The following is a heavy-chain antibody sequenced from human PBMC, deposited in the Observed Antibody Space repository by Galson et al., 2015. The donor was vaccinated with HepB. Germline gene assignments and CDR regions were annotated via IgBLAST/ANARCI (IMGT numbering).Heavy chain of an antibody. V-gene: IGHV5-51*03. CDR2: IYPGDSDA. Sequence: QSGAEVKKPGESLKISCQGSGYRFTNYWIGWVRQMPGKGLEYMAIIYPGDSDARYSPSFQGQVTISVDKSISTAYLQWRSLKASETAMYYCARHVTGGESGSGTGFDYWGQGTLVTVSS. CDR3: ARHVTGGESGSGTGFDY. D-gene: IGHD3-10*01. J-gene: IGHJ4*02. CDR1: GYRFTNYW.